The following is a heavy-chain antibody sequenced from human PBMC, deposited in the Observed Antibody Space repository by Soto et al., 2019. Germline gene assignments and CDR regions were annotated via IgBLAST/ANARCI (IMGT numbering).Heavy chain of an antibody. V-gene: IGHV1-2*02. CDR3: ARGALAVANWFDP. D-gene: IGHD6-19*01. CDR1: GYAFIGYY. CDR2: INPTNGVT. J-gene: IGHJ5*02. Sequence: ASVKVSCKASGYAFIGYYMNWVRQAPGQGLEWMGWINPTNGVTNYAQKFQGRVTMTRDTSISTAYVDLSRLTSDDTAVYYCARGALAVANWFDPWGQGTQVTVSS.